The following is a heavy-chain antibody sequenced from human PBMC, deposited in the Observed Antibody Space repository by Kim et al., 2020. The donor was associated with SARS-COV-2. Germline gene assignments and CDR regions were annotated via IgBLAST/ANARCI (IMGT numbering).Heavy chain of an antibody. CDR2: VYSSGST. CDR1: GDSISSSSDY. J-gene: IGHJ5*02. D-gene: IGHD3-16*02. V-gene: IGHV4-39*07. Sequence: SETLSLTCTVSGDSISSSSDYWGWIRQPPGKGLEWIGSVYSSGSTYLNPSLKSRLTSSLDKSKNQFSLKLSSVTAADTAVYYCARAMVTFGGIIRVDPWGQGTLVTVSS. CDR3: ARAMVTFGGIIRVDP.